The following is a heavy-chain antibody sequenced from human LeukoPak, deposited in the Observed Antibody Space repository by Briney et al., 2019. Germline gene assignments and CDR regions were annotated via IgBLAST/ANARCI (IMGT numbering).Heavy chain of an antibody. CDR2: IYYSGST. Sequence: SETLSLTCTVSGGSLSSYYWSWIRQPPGKGLEWIGYIYYSGSTNYNPSLKSRVTISVGTSKNQFSLKLSSVTAADTAVYYCARQVSWVSSGSEYYFDYWGQGTLVTVSS. D-gene: IGHD6-19*01. CDR1: GGSLSSYY. V-gene: IGHV4-59*08. J-gene: IGHJ4*02. CDR3: ARQVSWVSSGSEYYFDY.